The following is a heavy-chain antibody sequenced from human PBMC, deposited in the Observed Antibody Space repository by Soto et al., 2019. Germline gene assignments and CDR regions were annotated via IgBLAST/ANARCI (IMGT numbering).Heavy chain of an antibody. CDR3: ARVMTTATALDF. Sequence: ASVKVSCKASGYTFTGYHMHWVRQAPGQGLEWMGWINPNSGGTNYAQKFQGRVTMTRDTSISTAYMEVSGLRSDDTAVYYCARVMTTATALDFWGQGTLVTVSS. CDR2: INPNSGGT. J-gene: IGHJ4*02. CDR1: GYTFTGYH. D-gene: IGHD4-17*01. V-gene: IGHV1-2*02.